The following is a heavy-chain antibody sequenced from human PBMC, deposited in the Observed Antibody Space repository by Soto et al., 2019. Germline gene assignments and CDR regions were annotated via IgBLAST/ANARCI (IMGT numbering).Heavy chain of an antibody. Sequence: GASVKVSCNASGGTFSSYAISWVRQAPGQGLEWMGGIIPIFGTANYAQKFQGRVTITADESTSTAYMELSSLRSEDTAVYYCANGSGSYYNGYYYYGMDVSGQGTTVTVSS. D-gene: IGHD3-10*01. CDR3: ANGSGSYYNGYYYYGMDV. CDR2: IIPIFGTA. V-gene: IGHV1-69*13. J-gene: IGHJ6*02. CDR1: GGTFSSYA.